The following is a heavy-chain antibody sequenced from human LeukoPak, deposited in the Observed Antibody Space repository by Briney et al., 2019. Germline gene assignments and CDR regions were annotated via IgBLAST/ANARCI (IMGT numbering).Heavy chain of an antibody. D-gene: IGHD3-10*01. CDR2: IWYDGSNK. J-gene: IGHJ4*02. CDR1: GFTFSSYG. CDR3: ARDITYGSGSGGNGY. Sequence: GGSLRLSCAASGFTFSSYGMHWVRQAPGKGLEWVAVIWYDGSNKYYADSVKGRFTISRDNSKNTLYLQMNSLRAEDTAVYYCARDITYGSGSGGNGYWGQGTLVTVSS. V-gene: IGHV3-33*01.